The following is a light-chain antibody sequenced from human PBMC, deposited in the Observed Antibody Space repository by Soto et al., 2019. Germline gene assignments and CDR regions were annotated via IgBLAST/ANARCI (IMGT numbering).Light chain of an antibody. Sequence: EVVMTQSPATLSLSPGERATLSCRASQSVSDSLAWYQQKPGQPPRLLIYGASIRATGVPARFSGRGSGTEFTLTIISLESEDVAVYYCQQNAHRPPYTFGQGTKLEI. CDR2: GAS. CDR3: QQNAHRPPYT. J-gene: IGKJ2*01. CDR1: QSVSDS. V-gene: IGKV3-15*01.